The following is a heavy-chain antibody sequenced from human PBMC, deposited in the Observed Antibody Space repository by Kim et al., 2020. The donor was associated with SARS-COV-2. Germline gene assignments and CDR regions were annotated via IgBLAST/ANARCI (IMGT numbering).Heavy chain of an antibody. CDR1: RFTFPTYH. V-gene: IGHV3-21*01. Sequence: GGSLRLSCAASRFTFPTYHMNWVRQAQGKGLEWVSSISFSGTYIYYADSVRGRFTISRDNAKDSLSLQMNSLRAEDTGVYYCARFDGNGLDVWGQGTTV. J-gene: IGHJ6*02. CDR3: ARFDGNGLDV. D-gene: IGHD3-9*01. CDR2: ISFSGTYI.